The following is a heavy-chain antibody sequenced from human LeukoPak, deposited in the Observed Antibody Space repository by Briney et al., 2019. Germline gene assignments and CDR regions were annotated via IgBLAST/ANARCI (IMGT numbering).Heavy chain of an antibody. CDR1: GYTFTSYY. Sequence: ASVKVSCKASGYTFTSYYMHWVRQAPGQGPEWMGIINPSGGSTSYAQKFQGRVTMTRDTSTSTVYMELSSLRSEDTAVYYCAISSTRWYFDLWGRGTLVTVSS. J-gene: IGHJ2*01. D-gene: IGHD2-2*01. CDR3: AISSTRWYFDL. CDR2: INPSGGST. V-gene: IGHV1-46*01.